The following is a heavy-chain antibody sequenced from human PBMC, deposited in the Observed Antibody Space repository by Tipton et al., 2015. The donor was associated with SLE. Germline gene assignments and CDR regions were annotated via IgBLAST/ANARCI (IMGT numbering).Heavy chain of an antibody. V-gene: IGHV4-39*06. J-gene: IGHJ2*01. Sequence: LSLTCTVSGGSISSSNYYWGWFRQPPGKGLEWIGSIFYSGSTYYSPSLKSRVTISVDTSKNQFPLKLTSVTAADTALYYCARRLGGEFIHWYFDLWGRGALVPVSS. CDR1: GGSISSSNYY. CDR3: ARRLGGEFIHWYFDL. CDR2: IFYSGST. D-gene: IGHD3-10*01.